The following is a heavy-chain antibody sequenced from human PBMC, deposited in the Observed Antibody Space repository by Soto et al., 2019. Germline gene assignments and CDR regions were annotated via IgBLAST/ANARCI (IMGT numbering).Heavy chain of an antibody. CDR2: MNPNSGNT. CDR1: GYTFTSYD. CDR3: ARGGRMITFGGVIVHYYYYGMDV. Sequence: QVQLVQSGAEVKKPGASVKVSCKASGYTFTSYDINWVRQATGQGLEWMGWMNPNSGNTGYAQKFQGRVTMTRNTSISTAYMELSSRRSEDTAVYYCARGGRMITFGGVIVHYYYYGMDVWGQGTTVTVSS. D-gene: IGHD3-16*02. V-gene: IGHV1-8*01. J-gene: IGHJ6*02.